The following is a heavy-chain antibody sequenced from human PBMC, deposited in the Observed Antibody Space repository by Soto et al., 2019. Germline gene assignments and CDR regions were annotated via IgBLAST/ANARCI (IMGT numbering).Heavy chain of an antibody. Sequence: QVQLQESGPGLVKPSQTLSLTCTVSGGSISSGGYYWSWIRQHPGKGLEWIGYIYYSGSTYYNPSLKSRVTISVDTXXNXFXXKLSSVTAADTAVYYCARSIGLGYSYGPESGYFDLWGRGTLVTVSS. CDR1: GGSISSGGYY. J-gene: IGHJ2*01. V-gene: IGHV4-31*03. CDR3: ARSIGLGYSYGPESGYFDL. CDR2: IYYSGST. D-gene: IGHD5-18*01.